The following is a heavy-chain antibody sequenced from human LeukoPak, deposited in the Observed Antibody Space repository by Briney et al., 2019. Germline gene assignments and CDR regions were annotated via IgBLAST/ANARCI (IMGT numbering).Heavy chain of an antibody. J-gene: IGHJ4*02. D-gene: IGHD5-12*01. CDR3: ARDGSGDEFFDY. CDR1: GFTFSSYW. CDR2: IKQDGSEK. Sequence: GGSLRLSCAASGFTFSSYWVSWVRQAPGKGLEWVANIKQDGSEKYYVDSVKGRFTFSRDNAKNSLFLQMNSLRAEDTAVYYCARDGSGDEFFDYWGRGTLVTVSS. V-gene: IGHV3-7*03.